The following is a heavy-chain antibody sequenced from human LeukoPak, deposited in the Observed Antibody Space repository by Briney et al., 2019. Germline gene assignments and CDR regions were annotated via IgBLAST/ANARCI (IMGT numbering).Heavy chain of an antibody. V-gene: IGHV3-48*03. J-gene: IGHJ5*02. D-gene: IGHD6-19*01. CDR2: INSGGTPI. Sequence: GGSLRLSCAASGFIFSNYEMNWVRQAPGKGLEGISYINSGGTPIYYADSVKGRFTMSRDNAKNSLYLQMNSLRAEDTAVYYCARDFSGWSVDPWGQGTLVTVSS. CDR1: GFIFSNYE. CDR3: ARDFSGWSVDP.